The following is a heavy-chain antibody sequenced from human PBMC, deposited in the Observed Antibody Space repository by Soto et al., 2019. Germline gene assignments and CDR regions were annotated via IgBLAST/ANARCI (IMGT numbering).Heavy chain of an antibody. CDR1: GFTFSSYS. J-gene: IGHJ6*02. Sequence: GESRKISCAASGFTFSSYSMNWVRQAPGKGLEWVSSISSSSSYIYYADSVKGRFTISRDNAKNSLYLQMNSLRAEDTAVYYCARSSAGIVVVPAAITYGMDVWGQGTTVTVSS. V-gene: IGHV3-21*01. CDR2: ISSSSSYI. CDR3: ARSSAGIVVVPAAITYGMDV. D-gene: IGHD2-2*02.